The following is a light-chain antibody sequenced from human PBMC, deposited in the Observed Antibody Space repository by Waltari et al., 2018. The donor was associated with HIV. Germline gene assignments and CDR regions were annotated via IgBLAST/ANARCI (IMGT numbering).Light chain of an antibody. V-gene: IGLV1-44*01. CDR3: AAWDDSLNGHVL. CDR2: NNN. J-gene: IGLJ2*01. Sequence: QSVLTQPPPASGTPGQRVTFSCSGRIPTIGSTTSDWSQKLPGTAPRLLIYNNNQRPSGVPDRFSGSKSGTSASLAISGLQSEDEADYYCAAWDDSLNGHVLFGGGTKLTVL. CDR1: IPTIGSTT.